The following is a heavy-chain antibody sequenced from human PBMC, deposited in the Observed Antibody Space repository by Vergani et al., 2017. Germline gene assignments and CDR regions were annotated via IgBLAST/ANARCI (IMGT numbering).Heavy chain of an antibody. CDR1: EYSFGNYW. CDR2: IYPADSDT. Sequence: EVELVQSGPEMRKPGESLKISCKGSEYSFGNYWIGWVRQMPGKGLECMGIIYPADSDTRYSPSFQGQVTISADKSISTAFLQWDSLKASDTALYYCARCFRDEGMIYGGTVENWFDPWGQGTLVTVSS. D-gene: IGHD3-22*01. J-gene: IGHJ5*02. V-gene: IGHV5-51*03. CDR3: ARCFRDEGMIYGGTVENWFDP.